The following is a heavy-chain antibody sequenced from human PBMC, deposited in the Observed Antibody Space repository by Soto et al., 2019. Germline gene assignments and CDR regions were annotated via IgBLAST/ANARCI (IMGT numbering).Heavy chain of an antibody. V-gene: IGHV4-4*07. CDR1: GGSISSYY. CDR2: IYTSGST. D-gene: IGHD6-13*01. CDR3: AREFAQQQLVRGFYYYYGMDV. Sequence: PSETLSLTCTVSGGSISSYYWSWIRQPAGKGLEWIGRIYTSGSTNYNPSLKSRVTMSVDTSKNQFSLKLSSVTAADTAVYYCAREFAQQQLVRGFYYYYGMDVWGQGPRSPSP. J-gene: IGHJ6*02.